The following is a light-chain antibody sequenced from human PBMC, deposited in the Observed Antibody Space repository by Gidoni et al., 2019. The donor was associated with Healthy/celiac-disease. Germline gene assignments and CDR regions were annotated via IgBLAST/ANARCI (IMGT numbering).Light chain of an antibody. CDR1: QSISSY. CDR3: QQSYSTPPT. Sequence: DIQMTQSPSSLSASVGDRVPITCPASQSISSYLNWYQQKPGKAPKLLIYAASSLQSGVPSRFSGSGSGTDFTLTISSLQPEDFATYYCQQSYSTPPTFGQGTKLEIK. J-gene: IGKJ2*01. V-gene: IGKV1-39*01. CDR2: AAS.